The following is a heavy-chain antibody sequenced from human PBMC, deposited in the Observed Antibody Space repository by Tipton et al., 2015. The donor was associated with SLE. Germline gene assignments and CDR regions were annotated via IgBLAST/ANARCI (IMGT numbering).Heavy chain of an antibody. J-gene: IGHJ3*02. CDR3: ARVGLITPDAFDI. Sequence: TLSLTCTVSGASINSNYWTWIRQPPVKGLEWIGYLYTSGTTQYNPSPQSRVTITVDTPKNQFSLKLNSVTAADTAVYYCARVGLITPDAFDIWGEGTMVTVSS. CDR2: LYTSGTT. V-gene: IGHV4-4*08. CDR1: GASINSNY. D-gene: IGHD5-24*01.